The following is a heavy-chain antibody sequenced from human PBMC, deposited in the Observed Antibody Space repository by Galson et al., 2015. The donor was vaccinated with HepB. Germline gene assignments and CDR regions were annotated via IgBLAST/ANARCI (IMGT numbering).Heavy chain of an antibody. CDR1: GFTFSSYS. CDR2: ISSSSSYI. J-gene: IGHJ6*02. D-gene: IGHD2-2*01. CDR3: ARDRGGAATGLGSTSLKKRYGMDV. V-gene: IGHV3-21*01. Sequence: SLRLSCAASGFTFSSYSMNWVRQAPGKGLEWVSSISSSSSYIYYADSVKGRFTISRDNAKNSLYLQMNSLRAEDTAVYYCARDRGGAATGLGSTSLKKRYGMDVWGQGTTVTVSS.